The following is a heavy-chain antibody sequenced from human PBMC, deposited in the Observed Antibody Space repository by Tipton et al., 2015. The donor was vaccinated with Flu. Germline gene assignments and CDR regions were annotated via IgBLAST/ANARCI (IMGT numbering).Heavy chain of an antibody. CDR1: GFTFTSHA. D-gene: IGHD3-10*01. Sequence: GSLRLSCAASGFTFTSHAMSWVRQAPGKGLEWLSAISGSGESTYYADSVNGRFTISRDKSQNTLSLQMNSLRAEDTAVYYCAKTRITMVQGVIPYFDYWGQGTLVTVSS. V-gene: IGHV3-23*01. CDR2: ISGSGEST. CDR3: AKTRITMVQGVIPYFDY. J-gene: IGHJ4*02.